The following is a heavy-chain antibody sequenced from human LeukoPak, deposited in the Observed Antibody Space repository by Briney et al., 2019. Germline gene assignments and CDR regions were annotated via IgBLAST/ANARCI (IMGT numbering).Heavy chain of an antibody. CDR1: GGSISSSSYY. D-gene: IGHD3-22*01. Sequence: PSEALSLTCTVSGGSISSSSYYWGWIRQPPGKGLEWIGSIYYSGSTYYNPSLKSRVTISVDTSKNQFSLKLTSVTAADTAVYYCASKDSSGYYYGAFDVWGQGTMVTVSS. J-gene: IGHJ3*01. V-gene: IGHV4-39*07. CDR2: IYYSGST. CDR3: ASKDSSGYYYGAFDV.